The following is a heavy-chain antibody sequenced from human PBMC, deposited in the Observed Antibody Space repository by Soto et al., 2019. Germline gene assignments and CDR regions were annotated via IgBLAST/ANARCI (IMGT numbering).Heavy chain of an antibody. CDR3: ARGADYYDSSGYYSGDYYYGMDV. CDR2: IYPGDSGT. Sequence: GESLKISCKGSGYSFTSYWIGWVRQMPGKGLEWMGIIYPGDSGTRYSPSFQGQVTISADKSISTAYLQWSSLKASDTAMYYCARGADYYDSSGYYSGDYYYGMDVWGQGTTVTVSS. V-gene: IGHV5-51*01. J-gene: IGHJ6*02. CDR1: GYSFTSYW. D-gene: IGHD3-22*01.